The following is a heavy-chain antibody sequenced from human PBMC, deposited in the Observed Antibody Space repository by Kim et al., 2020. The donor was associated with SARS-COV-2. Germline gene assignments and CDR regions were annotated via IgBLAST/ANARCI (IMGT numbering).Heavy chain of an antibody. D-gene: IGHD6-13*01. Sequence: GGSLRLSCAASGFTFSSYAMSWVRQAPGKGLEWVSGISGSGGNTYSADSVKGRFTMSRDNSKNTLYLQMNSLRAEDTAVYYCAKNPGSRIAAAGTWFDPWGQGTLVTVSS. V-gene: IGHV3-23*01. CDR1: GFTFSSYA. CDR2: ISGSGGNT. J-gene: IGHJ5*02. CDR3: AKNPGSRIAAAGTWFDP.